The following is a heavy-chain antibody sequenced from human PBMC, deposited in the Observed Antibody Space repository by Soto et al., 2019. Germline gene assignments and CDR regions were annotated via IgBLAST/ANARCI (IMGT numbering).Heavy chain of an antibody. D-gene: IGHD6-13*01. CDR2: IIPILGIA. J-gene: IGHJ6*02. Sequence: SVKVSCKASGGTFSSYTISWVRQAPGQGLEWMGRIIPILGIANYAQKFQGRVTITADKSTSTAYMELSSLRSQDTAVYYCARGGLGGIAAAATRTYYYYGMDVWGQGTTVTVSS. CDR1: GGTFSSYT. CDR3: ARGGLGGIAAAATRTYYYYGMDV. V-gene: IGHV1-69*02.